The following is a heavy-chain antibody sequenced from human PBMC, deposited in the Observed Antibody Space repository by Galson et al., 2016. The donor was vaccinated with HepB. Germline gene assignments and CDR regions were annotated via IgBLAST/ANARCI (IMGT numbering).Heavy chain of an antibody. CDR3: AHNPLMTSLTTWNTGFDP. Sequence: LVKPTQTLTMTCKFSGFSLRTSGVGVGWIRQPPGKALEWLALIYWDDEKRYSPSLKNRLTVTKDTSKTQVVLRMTNMDPVDTATYFCAHNPLMTSLTTWNTGFDPGGQGVLVTVSS. CDR2: IYWDDEK. D-gene: IGHD4-17*01. V-gene: IGHV2-5*02. CDR1: GFSLRTSGVG. J-gene: IGHJ5*02.